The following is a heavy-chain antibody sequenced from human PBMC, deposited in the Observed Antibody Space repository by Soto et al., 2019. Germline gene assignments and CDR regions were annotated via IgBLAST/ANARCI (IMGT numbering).Heavy chain of an antibody. CDR2: IYYSGST. V-gene: IGHV4-59*01. CDR1: GGSISSYY. D-gene: IGHD3-22*01. CDR3: ARNDYYDSSGYFDY. Sequence: SETLSLTCTVSGGSISSYYWSWIRQPPGKGLEWIGYIYYSGSTNYNPSLKSRVTISVDTSKNQFSLKLSSVTAADTAVYYCARNDYYDSSGYFDYWGQGTLAPVSS. J-gene: IGHJ4*02.